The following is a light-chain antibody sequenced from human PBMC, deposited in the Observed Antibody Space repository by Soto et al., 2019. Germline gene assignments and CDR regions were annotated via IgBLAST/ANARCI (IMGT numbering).Light chain of an antibody. CDR1: QSVSNN. Sequence: EIMMTQSPATLSVSPGERATLSCRASQSVSNNVAWYQQKPGQAPRLLIYYASTRATGIPARFSGSVSGTEFTLTISSLQSEDFALYYCQQYNNWPPITFGQGTRLEIK. CDR2: YAS. V-gene: IGKV3-15*01. J-gene: IGKJ5*01. CDR3: QQYNNWPPIT.